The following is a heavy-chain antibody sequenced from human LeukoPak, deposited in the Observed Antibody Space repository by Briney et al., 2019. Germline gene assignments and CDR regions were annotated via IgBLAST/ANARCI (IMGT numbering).Heavy chain of an antibody. CDR1: HYSISSPYS. J-gene: IGHJ4*02. CDR3: ARLYSGSTWYYFDY. V-gene: IGHV4-38-2*01. Sequence: SETLSLTCAVSHYSISSPYSWGWIRQPPGKGREWIGSIYHTGRTNYNPSIKSGVTMSLDTSKNPLSINLNSVTDTGTAAYHFARLYSGSTWYYFDYGGQGILVSVSS. D-gene: IGHD5-12*01. CDR2: IYHTGRT.